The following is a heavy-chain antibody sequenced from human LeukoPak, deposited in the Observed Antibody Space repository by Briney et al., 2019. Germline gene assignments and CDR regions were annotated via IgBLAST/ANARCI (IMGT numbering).Heavy chain of an antibody. V-gene: IGHV1-58*01. CDR3: AAPSRVVRRPHGMDV. CDR1: GFTFANSA. D-gene: IGHD3-10*01. CDR2: IVVGSGNT. Sequence: SVKVSCKASGFTFANSAVQWVRQARGQRLEWIGWIVVGSGNTNYAQKFQERVTVTRDMSTSTAYMELSSLRSEDTAVYYCAAPSRVVRRPHGMDVWGQGTTVTVSS. J-gene: IGHJ6*02.